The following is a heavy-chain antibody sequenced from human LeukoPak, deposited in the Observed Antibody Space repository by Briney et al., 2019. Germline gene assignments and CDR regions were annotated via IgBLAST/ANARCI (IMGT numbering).Heavy chain of an antibody. CDR1: GYTFTYYY. V-gene: IGHV1-46*01. Sequence: ASVKVSCKASGYTFTYYYMHWVRQAPGQGLEWMGIINPSGGSTSYAQKFQGRVTMTGDTSTSTVYMELSSLRSEDTAVYYCARDSSVVVVAATLDYWGQGTLVTVSS. CDR2: INPSGGST. J-gene: IGHJ4*02. D-gene: IGHD2-15*01. CDR3: ARDSSVVVVAATLDY.